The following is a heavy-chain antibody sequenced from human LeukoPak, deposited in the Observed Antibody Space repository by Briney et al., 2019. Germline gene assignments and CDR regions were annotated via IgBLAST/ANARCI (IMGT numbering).Heavy chain of an antibody. Sequence: PGRSLRLSCAASGFTFSSYAIHWVRQGPGKGLEWVAIIWYDGSKTYYAESVKGRFTISRDNSNNMAYLQMSSLRVEDTAVYYCAKEVGPDLGTWGQGTLVTVSS. CDR1: GFTFSSYA. V-gene: IGHV3-33*06. J-gene: IGHJ4*02. CDR3: AKEVGPDLGT. D-gene: IGHD1-26*01. CDR2: IWYDGSKT.